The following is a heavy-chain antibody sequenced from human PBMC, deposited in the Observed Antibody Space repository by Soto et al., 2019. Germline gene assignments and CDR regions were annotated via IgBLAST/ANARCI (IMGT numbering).Heavy chain of an antibody. CDR1: GFTFSIYS. CDR2: ISSSSSYI. D-gene: IGHD4-17*01. J-gene: IGHJ4*02. V-gene: IGHV3-21*01. Sequence: GGSLRLSCAASGFTFSIYSMNWVRQAPGKGLEWVSSISSSSSYIYYADSVKGRFTISRDNAQNSLYLQMNILRAEDTAVYYCASESPYGYFDYWGQGTLVTGSS. CDR3: ASESPYGYFDY.